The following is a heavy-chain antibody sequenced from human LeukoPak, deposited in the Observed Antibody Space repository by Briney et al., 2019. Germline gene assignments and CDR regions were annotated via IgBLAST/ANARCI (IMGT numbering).Heavy chain of an antibody. CDR2: ISSSSSTI. D-gene: IGHD6-13*01. CDR3: ARADSSSWRGPD. Sequence: PGGSLRLSCAASGFTFTIYSMNWVRQAPGRGLEWGSYISSSSSTIYYADSVKGRFTNSRDNAKNSLYLQMNSLRAEDTAVYYCARADSSSWRGPDWGQGALVTVS. CDR1: GFTFTIYS. V-gene: IGHV3-48*01. J-gene: IGHJ4*02.